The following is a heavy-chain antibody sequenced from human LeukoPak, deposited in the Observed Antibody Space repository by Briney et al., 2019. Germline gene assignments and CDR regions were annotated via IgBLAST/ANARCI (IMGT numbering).Heavy chain of an antibody. CDR3: ARDASWKPFDY. D-gene: IGHD1-1*01. CDR1: GHTFTDYY. V-gene: IGHV1-2*02. Sequence: ASVKVSCKASGHTFTDYYIHWVRQAPGQGLEWMGWINPNSGGTNYAQKFQGRVTMTRDTSISTSYMDLSSLRSDDTALYYCARDASWKPFDYWGQGSLVTVSS. J-gene: IGHJ4*02. CDR2: INPNSGGT.